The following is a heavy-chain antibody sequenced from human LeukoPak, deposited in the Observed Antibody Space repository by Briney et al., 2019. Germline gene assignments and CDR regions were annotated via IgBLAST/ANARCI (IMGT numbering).Heavy chain of an antibody. J-gene: IGHJ4*02. CDR1: GFAFSTYW. V-gene: IGHV3-7*01. CDR3: ARPRYTYAYLFDY. D-gene: IGHD5-18*01. Sequence: GGSLRLSCAASGFAFSTYWMHWVRQAPGKGLEWVANIKQDGNEKYYVDSVKGRFTISRDNAKNSLYLQMNSLRAEDTAVYYCARPRYTYAYLFDYWGQGTLVTVSS. CDR2: IKQDGNEK.